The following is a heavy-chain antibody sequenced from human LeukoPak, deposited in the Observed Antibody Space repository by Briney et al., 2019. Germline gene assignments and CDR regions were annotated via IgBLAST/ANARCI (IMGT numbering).Heavy chain of an antibody. J-gene: IGHJ4*02. CDR1: GFTFSSYA. CDR3: AKVDFGDYEFDH. Sequence: PGGSLRLSCAASGFTFSSYAMSWVRQAPGKGLEWVSTISDGGGSTFYADSVKGRFTISRDNSKNSLHLQMNSPRADDTAVYYCAKVDFGDYEFDHWGQGTLVTVSS. CDR2: ISDGGGST. D-gene: IGHD4-17*01. V-gene: IGHV3-23*01.